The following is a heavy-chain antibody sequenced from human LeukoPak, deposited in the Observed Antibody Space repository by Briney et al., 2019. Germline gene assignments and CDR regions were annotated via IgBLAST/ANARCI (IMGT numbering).Heavy chain of an antibody. Sequence: ASVKVSCKASGYTFTGYYMHWVRQAPGQGLEWMGRINPNSGGTNYPQKFQGRVIMTRDTSISTAYMELSRLRSDDTAVYYCARDYREMATIIVFDYWGQGTLVTVSS. V-gene: IGHV1-2*06. J-gene: IGHJ4*02. CDR2: INPNSGGT. D-gene: IGHD5-24*01. CDR1: GYTFTGYY. CDR3: ARDYREMATIIVFDY.